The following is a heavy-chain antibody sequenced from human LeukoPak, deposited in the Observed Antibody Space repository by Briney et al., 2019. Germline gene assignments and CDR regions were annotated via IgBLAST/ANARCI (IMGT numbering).Heavy chain of an antibody. CDR2: IKQDGSEK. J-gene: IGHJ4*02. CDR3: ARDSASGYDPPFDY. D-gene: IGHD5-12*01. V-gene: IGHV3-7*03. CDR1: GFTFSSYW. Sequence: GGSLRLSCAASGFTFSSYWMSWVRQAPGKGLEWVANIKQDGSEKYYVDSVKGRFTISRDNAKNSLYLLMNSLRAEDTAVYYCARDSASGYDPPFDYWGQGTLVTVSS.